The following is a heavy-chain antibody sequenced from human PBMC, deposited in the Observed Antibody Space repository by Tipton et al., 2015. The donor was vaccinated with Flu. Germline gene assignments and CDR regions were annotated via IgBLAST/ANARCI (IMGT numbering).Heavy chain of an antibody. J-gene: IGHJ6*02. CDR3: AKDRIASKFFYNGMVV. CDR1: GFTFSTHT. V-gene: IGHV3-23*01. Sequence: SLRLSCAASGFTFSTHTMTWVRQAPGKGLEWVSSISGSAGTTYYADSVKGRFTISRDNSKNTLFLQMNSLRLEDTATYHCAKDRIASKFFYNGMVVGGQGTNVIVSS. CDR2: ISGSAGTT.